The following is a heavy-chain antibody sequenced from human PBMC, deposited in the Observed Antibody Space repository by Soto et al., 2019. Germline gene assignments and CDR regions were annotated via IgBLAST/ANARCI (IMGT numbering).Heavy chain of an antibody. CDR2: IDSSSVYI. CDR1: AFTFSTYS. CDR3: GRITDYCSSSTCYHPFDY. J-gene: IGHJ4*02. V-gene: IGHV3-21*01. D-gene: IGHD2-2*01. Sequence: GSLLHSCAASAFTFSTYSMNWVRQAPGKGLEWVASIDSSSVYIYYADSVKGRFTISRDNAKNSLYLQMNSLRAEDTAVYYCGRITDYCSSSTCYHPFDYWGQGTLVTVSS.